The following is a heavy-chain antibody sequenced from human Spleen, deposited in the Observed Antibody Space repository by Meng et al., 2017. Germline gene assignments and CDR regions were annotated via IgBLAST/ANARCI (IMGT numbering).Heavy chain of an antibody. V-gene: IGHV3-11*04. D-gene: IGHD1-26*01. CDR2: ISSSANDI. Sequence: QVQLVESGGGLVKPGGSLILSCAASGFTFSDYYMSWIRQAPGKGLEWLSYISSSANDIFYADAVKGRFTISRDNAKSSLYLQMNSLRAEDTAVYYCARDIRMVGATLYFDLWGRGTLVTVSS. J-gene: IGHJ2*01. CDR3: ARDIRMVGATLYFDL. CDR1: GFTFSDYY.